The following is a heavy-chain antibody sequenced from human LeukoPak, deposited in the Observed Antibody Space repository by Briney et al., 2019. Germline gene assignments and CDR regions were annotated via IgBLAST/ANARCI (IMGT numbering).Heavy chain of an antibody. Sequence: ESGPTLVKPTQTLTLTCTFSGFSLSTHGVGVAWIRQPPGEALEWPALIYWDDDKRYSPSLKSRLTITKDTSKNQVVLKMTNMDPLDTATYYCAHRRTTVARSSFFDYWGQGALVTVSS. D-gene: IGHD4-11*01. J-gene: IGHJ4*02. V-gene: IGHV2-5*02. CDR1: GFSLSTHGVG. CDR3: AHRRTTVARSSFFDY. CDR2: IYWDDDK.